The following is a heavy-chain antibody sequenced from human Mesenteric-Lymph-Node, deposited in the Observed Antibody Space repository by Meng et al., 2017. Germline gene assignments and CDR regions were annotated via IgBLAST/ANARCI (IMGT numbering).Heavy chain of an antibody. CDR2: ISYDGSNK. J-gene: IGHJ4*02. Sequence: GESLKISCAASGFTFSSYAMHWVRQAPGKGLEWVAVISYDGSNKYYADSVKGRFTISRDNSKNTLYLQMNSLRAEDTAVYYCARDGIQLWLGYWGQGTLVTVSS. D-gene: IGHD5-18*01. CDR3: ARDGIQLWLGY. CDR1: GFTFSSYA. V-gene: IGHV3-30*01.